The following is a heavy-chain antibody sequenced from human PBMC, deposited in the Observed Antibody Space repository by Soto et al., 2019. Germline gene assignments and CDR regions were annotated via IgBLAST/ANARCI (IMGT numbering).Heavy chain of an antibody. CDR2: INPNSGGT. D-gene: IGHD1-7*01. Sequence: ASVKVSCKASGYTFTGYYMHWLRQAPGQGLEWMGWINPNSGGTNYAQKFQGWVTMTRDKSINTAYMEVSRLKSDDTATYYCARVFSNWNYDFDYWGQGTLVTVSS. J-gene: IGHJ4*02. CDR1: GYTFTGYY. V-gene: IGHV1-2*04. CDR3: ARVFSNWNYDFDY.